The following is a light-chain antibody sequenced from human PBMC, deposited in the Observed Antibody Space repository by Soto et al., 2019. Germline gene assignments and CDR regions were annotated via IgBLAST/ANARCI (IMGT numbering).Light chain of an antibody. J-gene: IGKJ5*01. CDR2: GAS. CDR1: QSMSGS. V-gene: IGKV1-39*01. Sequence: DIQMNQSQSSLFSCLIVIVTITCRASQSMSGSLNWYQQKPGKAPKLLIYGASTLQSGVPSRFSGSGSGTDYTLTISSLQTEDFATYYRQQSYRTPTCGQGTRLEIK. CDR3: QQSYRTPT.